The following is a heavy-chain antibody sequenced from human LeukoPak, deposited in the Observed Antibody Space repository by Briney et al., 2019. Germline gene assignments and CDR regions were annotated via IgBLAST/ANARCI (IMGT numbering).Heavy chain of an antibody. CDR1: GFDISYNY. CDR3: ARDNGSGWSLDY. CDR2: IHTGGTT. V-gene: IGHV3-53*01. Sequence: AGGSLRLSCVASGFDISYNYVGWVRQAPGKGLEWVSVIHTGGTTHYADSVKGRFTISKDNSNNTVYLQMNSVRVEDTAVYYCARDNGSGWSLDYWGQGTLVTVSS. J-gene: IGHJ4*02. D-gene: IGHD6-19*01.